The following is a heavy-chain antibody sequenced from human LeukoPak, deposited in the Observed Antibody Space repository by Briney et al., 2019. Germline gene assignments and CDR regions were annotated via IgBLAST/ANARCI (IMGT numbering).Heavy chain of an antibody. D-gene: IGHD2-2*01. CDR2: VSGSGTST. Sequence: GGSLRLSCAGSGFTFINYGMIWVRQAPGKGLEWVSSVSGSGTSTHYADSVKGRFTITRDNSKDTLYLQMNSLRAEDTAVYYCAKPAYCSSTSCQYYYYYYYMDVWGKGTTVTVSS. CDR3: AKPAYCSSTSCQYYYYYYYMDV. V-gene: IGHV3-23*01. CDR1: GFTFINYG. J-gene: IGHJ6*03.